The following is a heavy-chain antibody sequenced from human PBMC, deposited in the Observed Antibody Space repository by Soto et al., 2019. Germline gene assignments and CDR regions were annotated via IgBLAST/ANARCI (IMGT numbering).Heavy chain of an antibody. Sequence: RGSCAASGGTLSSNYMSWVRQAPGKGLEWVSVIYSGGSTCYADSVKGRFTISRDNSKNTLYLTMNSLRAEDTAVYYCARERGYCSGGSCYYYYGMDVWGQGTKVTVSS. V-gene: IGHV3-53*01. CDR1: GGTLSSNY. D-gene: IGHD2-15*01. CDR2: IYSGGST. CDR3: ARERGYCSGGSCYYYYGMDV. J-gene: IGHJ6*02.